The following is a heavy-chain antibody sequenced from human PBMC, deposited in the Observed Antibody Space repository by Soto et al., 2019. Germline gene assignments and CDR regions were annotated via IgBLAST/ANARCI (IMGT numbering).Heavy chain of an antibody. CDR1: GFTFSDAW. V-gene: IGHV3-15*01. CDR2: IKSKSDGGTT. D-gene: IGHD2-15*01. J-gene: IGHJ5*02. CDR3: TTDLWRIAVVVGSTGYFNP. Sequence: GGSLRLSCAASGFTFSDAWMSWVRQAPGKGWDWVGRIKSKSDGGTTEYAAPVRGRFTISRDDSKNTLYLQMNSLKTEDTAVYYCTTDLWRIAVVVGSTGYFNPWGQGTPVTGS.